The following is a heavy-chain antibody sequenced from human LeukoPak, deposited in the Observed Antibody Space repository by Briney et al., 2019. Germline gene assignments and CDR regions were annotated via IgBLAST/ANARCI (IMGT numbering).Heavy chain of an antibody. V-gene: IGHV3-23*01. D-gene: IGHD1-1*01. CDR3: ARGRSAWRI. J-gene: IGHJ3*02. Sequence: GGTLRLSCAASGFTFSSYGMSWVRQAPGEGLEWVSAISGSGGSTYYADSVKGRFTISRDNSKNTLYLQMKNLRAEDTAVYYCARGRSAWRIWGQGTMVTVSS. CDR2: ISGSGGST. CDR1: GFTFSSYG.